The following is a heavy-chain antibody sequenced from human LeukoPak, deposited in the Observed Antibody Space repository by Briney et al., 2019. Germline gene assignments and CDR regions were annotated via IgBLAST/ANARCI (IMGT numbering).Heavy chain of an antibody. V-gene: IGHV4-34*01. D-gene: IGHD6-13*01. J-gene: IGHJ4*02. CDR3: ARYIAAAGTVDY. Sequence: SETLSLTCAVYGGSFSAYYWSWIRQPPGKGLEWIGEINHSGSTNYNPSLKSRLTISVDTSKNQFSLKLTSVTAADTAVYYCARYIAAAGTVDYWGQGTLVTVSS. CDR2: INHSGST. CDR1: GGSFSAYY.